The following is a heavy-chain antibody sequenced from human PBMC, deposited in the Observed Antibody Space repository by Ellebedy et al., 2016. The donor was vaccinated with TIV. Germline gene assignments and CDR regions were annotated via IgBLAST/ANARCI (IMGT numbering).Heavy chain of an antibody. CDR2: ISGSGVST. CDR3: AKGEDYYASGPRGTMDV. Sequence: GGSLRLSXAASGFTFSSYAMSWVRQAPGKVLEWVSAISGSGVSTYYADSVKGRFTISRDNSKNTLYLQMNSLRAEDTAVYYCAKGEDYYASGPRGTMDVWGQGTTVTVSS. D-gene: IGHD3-10*01. J-gene: IGHJ6*02. CDR1: GFTFSSYA. V-gene: IGHV3-23*01.